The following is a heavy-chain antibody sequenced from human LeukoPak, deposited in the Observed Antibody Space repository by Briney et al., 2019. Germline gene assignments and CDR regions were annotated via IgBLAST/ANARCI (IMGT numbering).Heavy chain of an antibody. CDR2: IYYTGTT. J-gene: IGHJ5*02. D-gene: IGHD2-2*01. CDR3: ARSRDILVVPTAIGLNWFDP. Sequence: PSETLSLTCAVYGGSFSGYYWSWIRQPPGKGLEWLGSIYYTGTTFYNPSLKSRVTISVDTSKNQFSLRLSSVTAADTAIYYCARSRDILVVPTAIGLNWFDPWGQGTLVTVSS. V-gene: IGHV4-34*01. CDR1: GGSFSGYY.